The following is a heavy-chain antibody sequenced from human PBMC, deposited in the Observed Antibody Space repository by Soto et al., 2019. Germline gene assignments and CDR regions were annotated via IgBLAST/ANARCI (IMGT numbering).Heavy chain of an antibody. J-gene: IGHJ4*02. CDR2: IYYSGRT. CDR3: ARDMSGYCSGGSCSGIIDY. D-gene: IGHD2-15*01. CDR1: GGSVSSGSYY. Sequence: PSETLSLTCTVSGGSVSSGSYYWSWIRQPPGKGLEWIGYIYYSGRTNYNPSLKSRVTISVDTSKNQFSLKLSSVTAADTAVYYCARDMSGYCSGGSCSGIIDYWGQGTLVTVSS. V-gene: IGHV4-61*01.